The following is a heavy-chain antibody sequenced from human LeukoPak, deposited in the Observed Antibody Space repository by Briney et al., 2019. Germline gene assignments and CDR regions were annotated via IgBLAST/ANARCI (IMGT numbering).Heavy chain of an antibody. J-gene: IGHJ4*02. CDR1: GFTFSPYW. D-gene: IGHD3-3*01. CDR2: TNGDGSST. Sequence: GGSLRLSCAASGFTFSPYWMHWVRQAPGKGLVWVSRTNGDGSSTSYADSVKGRVTISRDNAKSTLYLQMNSLRAEDTAVFYCARGKSGVVDYWGQGTLVTVSS. V-gene: IGHV3-74*01. CDR3: ARGKSGVVDY.